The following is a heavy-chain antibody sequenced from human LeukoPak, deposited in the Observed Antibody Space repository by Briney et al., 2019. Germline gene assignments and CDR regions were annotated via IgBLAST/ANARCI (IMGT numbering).Heavy chain of an antibody. Sequence: GGSLRLSCTVSGFTVSINSMSWVRQAPGKGLEWVSFIYSGGNTHYSDSVKGRFTISRDNAKNSLFLQMNSLRAEDTAVYYCARVRYDSSGYYSIYDYWGQGTLVTVSS. CDR1: GFTVSINS. CDR2: IYSGGNT. CDR3: ARVRYDSSGYYSIYDY. V-gene: IGHV3-66*01. J-gene: IGHJ4*02. D-gene: IGHD3-22*01.